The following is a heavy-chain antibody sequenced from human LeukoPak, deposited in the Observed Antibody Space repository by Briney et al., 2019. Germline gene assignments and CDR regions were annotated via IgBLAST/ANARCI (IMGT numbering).Heavy chain of an antibody. CDR1: GGSISSSSYY. CDR3: ARVGDSSGYAYDAFNI. J-gene: IGHJ3*02. Sequence: PSETLSLTCTVSGGSISSSSYYRGWIRQPPGKGLEWIGTIYYSGSPYYNPSLKSRVTISVDTSKNQFSLKLSSVTAADTAVYYCARVGDSSGYAYDAFNIWGQGTMVTVSS. D-gene: IGHD3-22*01. CDR2: IYYSGSP. V-gene: IGHV4-39*07.